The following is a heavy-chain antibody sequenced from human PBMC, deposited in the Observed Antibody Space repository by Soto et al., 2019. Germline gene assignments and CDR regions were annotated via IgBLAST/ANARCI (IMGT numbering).Heavy chain of an antibody. CDR2: IIPMFGTP. V-gene: IGHV1-69*01. D-gene: IGHD1-26*01. Sequence: QVQLVQSGAEVKKPGSSVKVSRKASGDAFTNYIFDWVRQAPGQGLEWMGGIIPMFGTPKYAQTLQDRVTISADVSTGTAYLELTSLRFDDTAVYYCARGRDQPPVGLYFDSWGEGTRVTVSS. CDR1: GDAFTNYI. J-gene: IGHJ4*02. CDR3: ARGRDQPPVGLYFDS.